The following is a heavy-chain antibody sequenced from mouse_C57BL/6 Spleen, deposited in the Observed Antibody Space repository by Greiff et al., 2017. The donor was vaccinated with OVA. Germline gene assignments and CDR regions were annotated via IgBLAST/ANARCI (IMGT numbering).Heavy chain of an antibody. Sequence: EVQLQQSGPELVKPGASVKMSCKASGYAFTDYHMHWVKQSHGKSLEWIGYINPNNGGTSYNQKFKGKATLTVNKSSSTAYMELRSLTSEDSAVYYCALDSSGYWYDFDYWGQGTTLTVSS. CDR3: ALDSSGYWYDFDY. D-gene: IGHD3-2*02. CDR1: GYAFTDYH. CDR2: INPNNGGT. J-gene: IGHJ2*01. V-gene: IGHV1-22*01.